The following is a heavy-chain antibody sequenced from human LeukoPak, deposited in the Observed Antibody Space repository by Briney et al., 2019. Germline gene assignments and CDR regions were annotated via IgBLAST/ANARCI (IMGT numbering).Heavy chain of an antibody. D-gene: IGHD2-8*02. V-gene: IGHV3-30*02. CDR1: GFTFSRNA. CDR3: AKDGSWSCTD. CDR2: IAHHGSNK. Sequence: GGSLRLSCAPPGFTFSRNAIHWVRQGPGKGLEWVSYIAHHGSNKYYADSVKGRFTISRDNSKRTLYLQMNSLRADDTAVYYCAKDGSWSCTDWGQGTLVTVSS. J-gene: IGHJ4*02.